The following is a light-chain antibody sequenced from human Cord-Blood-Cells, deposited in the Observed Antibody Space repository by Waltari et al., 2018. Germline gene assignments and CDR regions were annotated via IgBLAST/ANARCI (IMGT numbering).Light chain of an antibody. Sequence: QSALPQPAFVSGSPGQSITISCTGTSSDVGSYNLVSWYQQHPGKAPKLMIYEGSKRPSGVSNRVSGSKSCNTASLTISGLQAEDEADYYCCSYAGSSGWVFGGGTKLTVL. V-gene: IGLV2-23*01. CDR3: CSYAGSSGWV. CDR2: EGS. CDR1: SSDVGSYNL. J-gene: IGLJ3*02.